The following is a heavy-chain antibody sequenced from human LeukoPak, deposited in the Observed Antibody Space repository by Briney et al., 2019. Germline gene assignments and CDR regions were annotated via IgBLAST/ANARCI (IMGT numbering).Heavy chain of an antibody. CDR2: INHSGST. Sequence: SETLSLTCAVYGGSFSGYYWSWTRQPPGKGLEWIGEINHSGSTNYNPSLKSRVTISVDTSKNQFSLKLSSVTAADTAVYYCARVRGYPNPRLSDYWGQGTLVTVSS. D-gene: IGHD5-18*01. CDR1: GGSFSGYY. V-gene: IGHV4-34*01. J-gene: IGHJ4*02. CDR3: ARVRGYPNPRLSDY.